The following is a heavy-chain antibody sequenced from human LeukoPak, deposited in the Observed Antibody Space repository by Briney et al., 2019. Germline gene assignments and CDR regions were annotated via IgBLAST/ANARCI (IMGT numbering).Heavy chain of an antibody. CDR2: IYYSGST. Sequence: PSETLSLTCTVSGGSISSSSYYWGWIRQPPGKGLEWIGSIYYSGSTYYNPSLKSRVTISVDTSKNQFSLKLSSVTAADTAVYYCARQGAVQLWSGHYFDYWGQGTLVTVSS. CDR1: GGSISSSSYY. D-gene: IGHD5-18*01. CDR3: ARQGAVQLWSGHYFDY. V-gene: IGHV4-39*01. J-gene: IGHJ4*02.